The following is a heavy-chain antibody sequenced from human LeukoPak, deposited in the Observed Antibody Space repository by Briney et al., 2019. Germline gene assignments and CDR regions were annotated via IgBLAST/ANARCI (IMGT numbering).Heavy chain of an antibody. CDR3: ARRGAYTIFRAFDI. Sequence: PSETLSLTCAVYGGSFSGYYWSWIRQPPGKGLEWIGEINHSGSTNYNPSLKSRVTISVDTSKNQFSLKLSSVTAADTAVYYCARRGAYTIFRAFDIWGQGTMVTVSS. CDR1: GGSFSGYY. J-gene: IGHJ3*02. D-gene: IGHD3-9*01. CDR2: INHSGST. V-gene: IGHV4-34*01.